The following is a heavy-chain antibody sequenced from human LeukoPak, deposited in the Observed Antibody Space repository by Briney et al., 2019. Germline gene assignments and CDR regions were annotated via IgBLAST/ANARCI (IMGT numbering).Heavy chain of an antibody. V-gene: IGHV3-7*01. CDR2: IKQDGSEK. CDR3: ARIHVDTSLVPVDH. D-gene: IGHD5-18*01. Sequence: PGGSLRLSCAASGFTFSSYWMSWVRQAPGKGLEWVANIKQDGSEKYYVDSVKGRFTISRDNAKNSLYLQMNSLRAKDTAVYYCARIHVDTSLVPVDHWGQGTLVAVSS. CDR1: GFTFSSYW. J-gene: IGHJ4*02.